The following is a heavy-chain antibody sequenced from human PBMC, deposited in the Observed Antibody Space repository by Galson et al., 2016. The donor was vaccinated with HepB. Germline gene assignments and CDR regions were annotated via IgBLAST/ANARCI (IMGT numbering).Heavy chain of an antibody. CDR1: GYTLTELS. Sequence: SVKVSCKVSGYTLTELSMHWVRQAPGRGLEWMGGFDPEEGETIYAQKFQGRVTMTEDTSTDTAYMELSSLRSEDTAVYYCTTALRGYSSRWFDPWGQGTLVTVSS. CDR3: TTALRGYSSRWFDP. CDR2: FDPEEGET. D-gene: IGHD3-10*01. J-gene: IGHJ5*02. V-gene: IGHV1-24*01.